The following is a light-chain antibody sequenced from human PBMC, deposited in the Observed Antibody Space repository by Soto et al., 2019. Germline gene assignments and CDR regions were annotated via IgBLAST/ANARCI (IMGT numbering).Light chain of an antibody. Sequence: IALTQSPGTLSLSPGEGATLSCRASQSVGSYLAWYQKKPGPAPRLLIYDASNTATGIPARFSGSGCGTDFTLTISSLEPEGFAVYYCQQRSDWPLTFGGGTKVEIK. CDR2: DAS. J-gene: IGKJ4*01. CDR3: QQRSDWPLT. CDR1: QSVGSY. V-gene: IGKV3-11*01.